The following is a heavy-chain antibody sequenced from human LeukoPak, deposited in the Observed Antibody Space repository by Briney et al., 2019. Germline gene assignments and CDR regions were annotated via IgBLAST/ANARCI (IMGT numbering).Heavy chain of an antibody. CDR3: AKGPGYCSSTNCYYFDY. CDR1: GFTFSSYG. V-gene: IGHV3-30*02. Sequence: GGSLRLSCAASGFTFSSYGMHWVRQAPGKGLEWVAFMRYDGSNKYYADSVKGRFTISRDNSKNTLYLQMSSLRAEDAAVYYCAKGPGYCSSTNCYYFDYWGQGTLVTVSS. CDR2: MRYDGSNK. J-gene: IGHJ4*02. D-gene: IGHD2-2*01.